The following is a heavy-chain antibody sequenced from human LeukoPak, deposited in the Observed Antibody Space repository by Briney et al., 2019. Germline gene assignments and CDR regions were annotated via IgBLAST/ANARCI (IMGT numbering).Heavy chain of an antibody. D-gene: IGHD3-10*01. CDR2: ISSSSSSYI. J-gene: IGHJ6*03. Sequence: PGGSLRLSCAASGFTFSSYAMSWVRQAPGKGLEWVSSISSSSSSYIYYADSVKGRFTISRDNAKNPLYLQVNSLRAEDTAVYYCARDRDGIALIRDRRYYYMDVWGKGTTVTVSS. CDR3: ARDRDGIALIRDRRYYYMDV. CDR1: GFTFSSYA. V-gene: IGHV3-21*01.